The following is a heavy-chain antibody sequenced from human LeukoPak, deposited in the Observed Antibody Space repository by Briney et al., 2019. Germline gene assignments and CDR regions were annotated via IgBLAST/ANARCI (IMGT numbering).Heavy chain of an antibody. D-gene: IGHD3-22*01. CDR2: FDPKDGET. CDR1: GYTLTELS. CDR3: ATDYYYDSSGSYYTVDY. Sequence: RASVKVSCKVSGYTLTELSMHWVRQAPGKGLEWMGGFDPKDGETFYAQKFQGRVTMTEDTSTDTAYMELSSLRSEDTAVYYCATDYYYDSSGSYYTVDYWGQGTLVTVSS. J-gene: IGHJ4*02. V-gene: IGHV1-24*01.